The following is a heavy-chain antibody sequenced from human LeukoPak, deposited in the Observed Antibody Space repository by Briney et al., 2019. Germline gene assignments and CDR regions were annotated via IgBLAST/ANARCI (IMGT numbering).Heavy chain of an antibody. CDR1: GYTFTDFY. Sequence: GASVKVSCKASGYTFTDFYIHWVRQAPGQGPDWMGQINPKSGGTNYAQKFQGRVTMTRDTSISTAYMELSRLRSDDTAVYYCARDATAAGTGFDYWGQGTLVTVSS. D-gene: IGHD6-13*01. CDR2: INPKSGGT. V-gene: IGHV1-2*06. CDR3: ARDATAAGTGFDY. J-gene: IGHJ4*02.